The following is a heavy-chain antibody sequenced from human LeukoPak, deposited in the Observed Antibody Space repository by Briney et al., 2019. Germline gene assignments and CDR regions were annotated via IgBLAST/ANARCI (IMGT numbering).Heavy chain of an antibody. CDR3: ARGYYDLLTGHVVTYYFDY. J-gene: IGHJ4*02. CDR1: GYTFTNYA. CDR2: INAGNGKT. D-gene: IGHD3-9*01. V-gene: IGHV1-3*01. Sequence: ASVKVSCKASGYTFTNYAVHWVRQAPGQRLEWMGWINAGNGKTNYSQRFQGRVTLTRDTSASTVYMELRSLGSEDTAVYYCARGYYDLLTGHVVTYYFDYWGQGTLVTVSS.